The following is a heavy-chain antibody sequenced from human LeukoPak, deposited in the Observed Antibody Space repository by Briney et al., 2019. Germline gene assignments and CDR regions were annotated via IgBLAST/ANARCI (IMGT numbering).Heavy chain of an antibody. CDR2: ISSSSSYI. CDR1: GFTFSSYG. CDR3: ASDYDFWSGYIFDY. J-gene: IGHJ4*02. D-gene: IGHD3-3*01. Sequence: GGSLRLSCAASGFTFSSYGTHWVRQAPGKGLEWVSSISSSSSYIYYADSVKGRFTISRDNAKNSLYLRMNSLRAEDTAVYYCASDYDFWSGYIFDYWGQGTLVTVSS. V-gene: IGHV3-21*01.